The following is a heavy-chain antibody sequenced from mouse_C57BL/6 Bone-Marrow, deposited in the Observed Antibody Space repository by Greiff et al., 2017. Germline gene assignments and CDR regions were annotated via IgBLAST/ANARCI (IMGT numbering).Heavy chain of an antibody. CDR3: ARYPFYYGYVYYAMDY. CDR1: GFTFTDYY. Sequence: VQLKESGGGLVQPGGSLSLSCAASGFTFTDYYMSWVRQPPGKALEWLGFIRNKANGYTTEYSASVKGRFTISRDNSQSILYLQMNALRAEDSATCYCARYPFYYGYVYYAMDYWGQGTSVTVSS. J-gene: IGHJ4*01. V-gene: IGHV7-3*01. D-gene: IGHD2-2*01. CDR2: IRNKANGYTT.